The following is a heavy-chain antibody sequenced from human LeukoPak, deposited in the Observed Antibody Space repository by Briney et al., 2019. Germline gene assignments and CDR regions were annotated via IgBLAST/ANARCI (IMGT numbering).Heavy chain of an antibody. Sequence: GGSLRLSCAASGFTFSNYAMTWVRQAPGKGLEWVAGISGSGGGTNYADSVKGRFTISRDNYKNTLYLQMNSLGAEDTAVYFCAKRGVVIRVILVGFHKEAYYFDSWGQGALVTVSS. CDR1: GFTFSNYA. J-gene: IGHJ4*02. CDR3: AKRGVVIRVILVGFHKEAYYFDS. D-gene: IGHD3-22*01. CDR2: ISGSGGGT. V-gene: IGHV3-23*01.